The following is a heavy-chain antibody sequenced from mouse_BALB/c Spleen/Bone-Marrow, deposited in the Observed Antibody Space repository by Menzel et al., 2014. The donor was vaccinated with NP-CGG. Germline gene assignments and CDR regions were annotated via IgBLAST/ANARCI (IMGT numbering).Heavy chain of an antibody. V-gene: IGHV5-9*02. CDR2: ISSGGSYT. Sequence: EVKLVESGGGLVKPGGSLKLSCAASGFAFSSYDMSWVRQTPEKRLEWVATISSGGSYTYYPDSVKGRFTISRDNARNTLYLRMSSLRSEDTALYYCARHPYYGNYPAWFAYWGQGTLVTVSA. J-gene: IGHJ3*01. D-gene: IGHD2-10*01. CDR3: ARHPYYGNYPAWFAY. CDR1: GFAFSSYD.